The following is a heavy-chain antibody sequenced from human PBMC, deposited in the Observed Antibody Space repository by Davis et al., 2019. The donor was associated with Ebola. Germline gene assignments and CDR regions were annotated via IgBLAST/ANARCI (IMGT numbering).Heavy chain of an antibody. CDR3: AKDKGMGALDY. D-gene: IGHD1-26*01. J-gene: IGHJ4*02. Sequence: GESLKISCAASGFTFSSYWMSWVRQAPGKGLEWVANIKQDGSEKYYVDSVKGRFTISRDNSKNSLYLQMNSLRTEDTALYYCAKDKGMGALDYWGQGTLVTVSS. CDR1: GFTFSSYW. CDR2: IKQDGSEK. V-gene: IGHV3-7*03.